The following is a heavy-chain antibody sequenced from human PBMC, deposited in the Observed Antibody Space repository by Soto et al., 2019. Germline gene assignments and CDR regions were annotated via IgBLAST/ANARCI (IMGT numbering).Heavy chain of an antibody. J-gene: IGHJ6*02. D-gene: IGHD3-10*01. V-gene: IGHV4-4*02. CDR3: ARDYYGSGSYYNPQGYYYYGMDV. CDR2: IYHSGST. CDR1: GGSISSSNW. Sequence: SETLSLTCAVSGGSISSSNWWSWVRQPSGKGLEWIGEIYHSGSTNYNPSLKSRVTISVDKSKNQFSLKLSSVTAADTAVYYCARDYYGSGSYYNPQGYYYYGMDVWGQGTTVTVSS.